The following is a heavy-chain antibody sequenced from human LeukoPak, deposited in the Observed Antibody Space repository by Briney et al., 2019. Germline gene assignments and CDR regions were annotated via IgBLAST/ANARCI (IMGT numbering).Heavy chain of an antibody. J-gene: IGHJ3*02. Sequence: SETLSLTCTVSGGSISSYYWSWIRQPPGKGLEWIGYIYYSGSTNYNPSLKSRVTISLDTSKNQFSLKLSSVTAADTAVYYCARDPFGSNAFDIWGQGTVVAVSS. D-gene: IGHD3-10*01. CDR1: GGSISSYY. CDR3: ARDPFGSNAFDI. V-gene: IGHV4-59*01. CDR2: IYYSGST.